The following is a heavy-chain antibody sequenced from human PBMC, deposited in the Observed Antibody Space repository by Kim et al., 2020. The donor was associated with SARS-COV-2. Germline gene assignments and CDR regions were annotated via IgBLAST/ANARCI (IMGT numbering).Heavy chain of an antibody. CDR3: AGAYYDFWRGTVWDYYYYMDV. J-gene: IGHJ6*03. Sequence: ASVKVSCKASGYTFTSYAMNWVRQAPGQGLEWMGWINTNTGNPTYAQGFTGRFVFSLDTSVSTAYLQISSLKAEDTAVYYCAGAYYDFWRGTVWDYYYYMDVWGKGTTVTVSS. D-gene: IGHD3-3*01. CDR1: GYTFTSYA. CDR2: INTNTGNP. V-gene: IGHV7-4-1*02.